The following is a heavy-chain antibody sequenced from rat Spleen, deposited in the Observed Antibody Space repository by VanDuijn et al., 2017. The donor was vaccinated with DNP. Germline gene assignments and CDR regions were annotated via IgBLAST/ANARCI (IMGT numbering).Heavy chain of an antibody. CDR1: GFNFNDYW. J-gene: IGHJ2*01. D-gene: IGHD1-11*01. CDR3: ARGPNYGGYLDYFDY. Sequence: EVKLVESGGGLVQPGRSLKLSCAASGFNFNDYWMGWVRQAQGKGLERIGEINKESSTINYSPSSKDKFTISRDNAQNTLYLQMSKLGSEDTAIYYCARGPNYGGYLDYFDYWGQGVMVTVSA. V-gene: IGHV4-2*01. CDR2: INKESSTI.